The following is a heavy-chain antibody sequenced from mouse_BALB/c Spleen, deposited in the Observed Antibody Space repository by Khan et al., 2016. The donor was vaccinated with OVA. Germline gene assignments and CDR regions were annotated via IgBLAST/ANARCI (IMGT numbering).Heavy chain of an antibody. Sequence: VQLQQSGPGLVKPSQSLSLTCTVTGYSITSGYGWNWIRQFPGNKLEWMGYISYSGSTNYNPSLKSRISITRDTSKNQFFLQLNSVTTEDTATYYCARTAGIKYWGQGTTLTVSS. CDR3: ARTAGIKY. CDR1: GYSITSGYG. J-gene: IGHJ2*01. V-gene: IGHV3-2*02. CDR2: ISYSGST. D-gene: IGHD1-2*01.